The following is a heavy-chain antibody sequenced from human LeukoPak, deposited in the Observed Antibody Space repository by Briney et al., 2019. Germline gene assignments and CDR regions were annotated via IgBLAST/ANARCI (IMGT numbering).Heavy chain of an antibody. V-gene: IGHV4-34*01. CDR3: ARSGAGVAAAGTFLDY. Sequence: SETLSLTCAAYGGSFSGYYWSWIRQPPGKGLEWIGEINHSGSTNYNPSLKSRVTISVDTSKNQFSLKLSSVTAADTAVYYCARSGAGVAAAGTFLDYWGQGTLVTVSS. D-gene: IGHD6-13*01. CDR1: GGSFSGYY. J-gene: IGHJ4*02. CDR2: INHSGST.